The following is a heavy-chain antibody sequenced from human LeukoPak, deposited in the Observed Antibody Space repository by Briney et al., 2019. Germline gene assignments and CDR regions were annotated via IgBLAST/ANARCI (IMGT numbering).Heavy chain of an antibody. J-gene: IGHJ6*02. CDR2: IYYTGSS. CDR1: GDSVRSESHY. D-gene: IGHD1-1*01. CDR3: ARGWNPEYFYGMDV. V-gene: IGHV4-61*01. Sequence: KTSETLSLTCTVSGDSVRSESHYWSWIRQPPGKGLEWVGDIYYTGSSNYNPALKSRVTMSVDTSKNQFSLRVTSVTAADTAVYYCARGWNPEYFYGMDVWGQGTTVVVSS.